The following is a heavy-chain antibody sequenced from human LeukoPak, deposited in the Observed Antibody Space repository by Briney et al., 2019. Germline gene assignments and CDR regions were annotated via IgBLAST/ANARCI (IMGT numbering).Heavy chain of an antibody. D-gene: IGHD2-2*01. Sequence: GGSLRLSCAASGFTFSSYSMNWVRQAPGKGLEWVSYISSSSSTIYYADSVKGRFTISRDNAKNSLYLQMNSLRAEDTAVYYCARGPAAIVYYYYGMDVWGQGTTVTV. CDR2: ISSSSSTI. J-gene: IGHJ6*02. CDR1: GFTFSSYS. CDR3: ARGPAAIVYYYYGMDV. V-gene: IGHV3-48*01.